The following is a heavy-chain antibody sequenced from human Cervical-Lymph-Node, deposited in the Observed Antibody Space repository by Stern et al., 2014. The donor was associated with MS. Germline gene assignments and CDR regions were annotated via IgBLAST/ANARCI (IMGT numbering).Heavy chain of an antibody. CDR1: GGTLSKFP. Sequence: QEQLVESGAEVTKPGSSVKVSCKASGGTLSKFPSSWVRQAPGKGLEWMGGILPVFATPTYAQEFRGRVTITADVSTSTVYMELSSLRSDDTAVYYCALSSETSDRWYSLGYDLWGQGTLVTVSS. CDR3: ALSSETSDRWYSLGYDL. D-gene: IGHD6-13*01. J-gene: IGHJ5*02. V-gene: IGHV1-69*01. CDR2: ILPVFATP.